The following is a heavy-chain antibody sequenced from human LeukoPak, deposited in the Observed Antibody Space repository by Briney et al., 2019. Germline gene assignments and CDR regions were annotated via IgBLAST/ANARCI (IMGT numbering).Heavy chain of an antibody. CDR2: IYYSGST. CDR1: GGSISSYY. Sequence: PSETLSLTCTVSGGSISSYYWSWIRQPPGKGLEWIGYIYYSGSTNYNPSLKSRVTISVDTSKNQFSLKLSSVTAADTAVYYCARVPSAAADDAFDIWGQGTMVTVSS. V-gene: IGHV4-59*01. D-gene: IGHD6-25*01. CDR3: ARVPSAAADDAFDI. J-gene: IGHJ3*02.